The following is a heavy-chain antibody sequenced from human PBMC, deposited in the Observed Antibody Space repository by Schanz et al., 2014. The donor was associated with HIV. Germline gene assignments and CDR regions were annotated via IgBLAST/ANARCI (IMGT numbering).Heavy chain of an antibody. V-gene: IGHV3-23*04. Sequence: EVQLVESGGGLVQPGGSLRLSCAASGFTFSSYAMSWVRQAPGKGLEWLSTISGSGGSPYYADSVKGRFTISRDNSKNTLYLQMNSLRAEDTAVYYCAKGLTIWLQPPFDYWGQGTLVTVSS. CDR2: ISGSGGSP. CDR3: AKGLTIWLQPPFDY. D-gene: IGHD5-12*01. J-gene: IGHJ4*02. CDR1: GFTFSSYA.